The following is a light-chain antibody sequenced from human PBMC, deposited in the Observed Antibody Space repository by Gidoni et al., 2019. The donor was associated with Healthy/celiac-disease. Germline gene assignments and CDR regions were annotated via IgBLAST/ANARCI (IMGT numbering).Light chain of an antibody. CDR2: GVS. CDR1: QSVSSSY. CDR3: QQYGSSRA. J-gene: IGKJ2*01. Sequence: ESGLTQSPGTLSLSPGESGTISCRARQSVSSSYLAWYQQKPGQAPRLLIYGVSSRATGIPDSFSGSGSWTDFTLIISRLEPEDFVLHDCQQYGSSRAFGQGTKLEIK. V-gene: IGKV3-20*01.